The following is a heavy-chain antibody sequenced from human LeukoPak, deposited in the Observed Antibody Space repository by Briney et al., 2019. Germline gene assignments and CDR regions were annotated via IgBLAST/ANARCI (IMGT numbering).Heavy chain of an antibody. Sequence: GGSLRLSCAASGFTFSTYWMSWVRQAPGKGLEWVANMKQDGSEEYYVDSVKGRFTISRGNAKNSLYLQMNSLRAEDTAVYYCARDKIVGATVLDYWGQGSLVTVSS. J-gene: IGHJ4*02. CDR3: ARDKIVGATVLDY. CDR2: MKQDGSEE. V-gene: IGHV3-7*03. D-gene: IGHD1-26*01. CDR1: GFTFSTYW.